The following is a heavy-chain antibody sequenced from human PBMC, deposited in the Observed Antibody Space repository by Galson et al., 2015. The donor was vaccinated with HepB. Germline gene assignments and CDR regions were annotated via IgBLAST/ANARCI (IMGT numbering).Heavy chain of an antibody. CDR3: AREEAGDYHFDY. CDR1: GFTFSSYA. CDR2: IWYDESDK. D-gene: IGHD7-27*01. J-gene: IGHJ4*02. V-gene: IGHV3-33*08. Sequence: SLRLSCAASGFTFSSYAMHWVRQAPGKGLEWVARIWYDESDKLYVDSVKGRFTISRDDSKNTLYLQMNSLRAEDTAVYHCAREEAGDYHFDYWGQGTLVTVSS.